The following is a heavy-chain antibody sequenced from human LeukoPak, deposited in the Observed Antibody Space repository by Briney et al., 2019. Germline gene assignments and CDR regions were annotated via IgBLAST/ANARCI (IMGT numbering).Heavy chain of an antibody. CDR2: INHSGST. D-gene: IGHD3-16*02. Sequence: SETLSLTXAVYGGSFSGYYWSWIRQPPGKGLEWIGEINHSGSTNYNPSLKSRVTISVDTSKNQFSLKLSSVTAADTAVYYCATLSGAYCYWGQGTLVTVSS. CDR1: GGSFSGYY. CDR3: ATLSGAYCY. V-gene: IGHV4-34*01. J-gene: IGHJ4*02.